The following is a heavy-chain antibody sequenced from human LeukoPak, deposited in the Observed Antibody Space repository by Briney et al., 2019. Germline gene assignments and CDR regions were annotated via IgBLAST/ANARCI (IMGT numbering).Heavy chain of an antibody. CDR1: GGSISSSSYY. CDR3: ARGAYYYDSSGLGLGY. J-gene: IGHJ4*02. CDR2: IYYSGST. V-gene: IGHV4-39*07. Sequence: PSETLSLTCTVSGGSISSSSYYWGWIRQPPGKGLEWIGSIYYSGSTNYNPSLKSRVTMSVDMSRNQFSLKLSSVTAADTAVYFCARGAYYYDSSGLGLGYWGRGSLVTVSS. D-gene: IGHD3-22*01.